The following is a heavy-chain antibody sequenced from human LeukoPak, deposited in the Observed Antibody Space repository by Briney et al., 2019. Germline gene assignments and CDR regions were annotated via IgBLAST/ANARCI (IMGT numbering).Heavy chain of an antibody. D-gene: IGHD3-10*01. J-gene: IGHJ4*02. CDR3: AKEHYGSGLYYFDY. Sequence: PGGSLRLSCAASGFTFNSFGMHWVRQAPGKGLEWVAVLWYDGSNKYYADSVKGRFTISRDNSKNTLYLQMNSLRAEDTAVYYCAKEHYGSGLYYFDYRGQGTRVTVSS. CDR1: GFTFNSFG. V-gene: IGHV3-33*06. CDR2: LWYDGSNK.